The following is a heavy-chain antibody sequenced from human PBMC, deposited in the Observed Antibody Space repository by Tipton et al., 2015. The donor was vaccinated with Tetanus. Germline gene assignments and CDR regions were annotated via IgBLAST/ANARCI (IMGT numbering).Heavy chain of an antibody. CDR1: GGSVRSGSYY. D-gene: IGHD6-6*01. V-gene: IGHV4-61*01. J-gene: IGHJ4*02. Sequence: TLSLTCTVSGGSVRSGSYYWNWIRQPPGKGLEWIANVHYTGDTYYSPSLQSRVTISVDTSKNQFSLRLSSVTAADTAVYYCARPTLRLVIDSWGQGTLVTVSS. CDR3: ARPTLRLVIDS. CDR2: VHYTGDT.